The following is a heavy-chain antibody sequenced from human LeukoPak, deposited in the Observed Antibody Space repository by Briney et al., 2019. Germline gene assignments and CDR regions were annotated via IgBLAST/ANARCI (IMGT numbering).Heavy chain of an antibody. V-gene: IGHV4-34*01. CDR3: ARRGLRFLESVKYSWFDP. Sequence: PSETLSLTCAVYGGSFSGYYWTWIRQPPGKGLEWIGEINHSGSTNYNPSLKSRVTISVDTSKSQFSLKLSCVTAADTAIYFCARRGLRFLESVKYSWFDPWGQGTLVTVSS. J-gene: IGHJ5*02. CDR2: INHSGST. CDR1: GGSFSGYY. D-gene: IGHD3-3*01.